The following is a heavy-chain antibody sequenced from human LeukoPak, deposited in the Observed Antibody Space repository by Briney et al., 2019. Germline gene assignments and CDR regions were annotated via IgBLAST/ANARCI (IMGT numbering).Heavy chain of an antibody. D-gene: IGHD5-24*01. Sequence: GGSLRLSCAASGFTFSSYAMHWVRQAPGKGLEWVAVISYDGSNKYYADSVKGRFTISRDNSKNTLYPQMNSLRAEDTAVYYCARDAIFDYWGQGTLVTVSS. V-gene: IGHV3-30*04. CDR3: ARDAIFDY. CDR2: ISYDGSNK. CDR1: GFTFSSYA. J-gene: IGHJ4*02.